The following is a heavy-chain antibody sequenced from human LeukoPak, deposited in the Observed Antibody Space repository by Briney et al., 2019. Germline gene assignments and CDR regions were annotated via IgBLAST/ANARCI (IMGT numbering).Heavy chain of an antibody. J-gene: IGHJ4*02. D-gene: IGHD5-12*01. CDR3: ARSSLGAITAGPFDY. V-gene: IGHV1-18*01. Sequence: ASVKVSCKASGYTFSSYGIAWVRQAPGQGLEWMGWISGYNGNTNYAQKLQGRVSMTTDTSTTTAYMELRSLTSDDTALYYCARSSLGAITAGPFDYWGQGTLVTVSS. CDR1: GYTFSSYG. CDR2: ISGYNGNT.